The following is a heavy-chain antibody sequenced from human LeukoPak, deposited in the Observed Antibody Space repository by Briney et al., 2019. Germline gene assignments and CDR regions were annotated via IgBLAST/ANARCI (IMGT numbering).Heavy chain of an antibody. D-gene: IGHD5-18*01. CDR3: ARGYSYGYSTFDY. CDR1: GGSISSSSYY. V-gene: IGHV4-39*07. Sequence: PSETLSLTCTVSGGSISSSSYYWGWIRQPPGKGLEWIGSIYYSGSTYYNPSLKSRVTISVDTSKNQFSLKLSSVTAADTAVYYCARGYSYGYSTFDYWGQGTPVTVSS. J-gene: IGHJ4*02. CDR2: IYYSGST.